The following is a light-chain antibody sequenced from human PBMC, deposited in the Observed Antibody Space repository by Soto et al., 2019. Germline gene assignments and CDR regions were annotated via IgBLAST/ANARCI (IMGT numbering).Light chain of an antibody. J-gene: IGLJ1*01. CDR1: SSDVGGYNY. V-gene: IGLV2-11*01. CDR3: CSYAGGVYV. CDR2: DVT. Sequence: HSELTQVRSVSGSPGQSVAITCTGTSSDVGGYNYVSWYQQHPGKAPKLMIYDVTKRPSGVPDRFSGSKSGNTASLTISGLQAEDEADYYCCSYAGGVYVFRHGTKVTVL.